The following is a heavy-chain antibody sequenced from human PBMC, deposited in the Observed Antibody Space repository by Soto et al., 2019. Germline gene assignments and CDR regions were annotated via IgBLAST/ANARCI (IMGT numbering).Heavy chain of an antibody. V-gene: IGHV2-5*02. Sequence: QITLKESGPTLVKPTQTLTLTCTFSGFSLSTSEVGVGWIRQPPGKALEWLALIYWDDDKRYSPSLKSRLTIAKDTSKNQVVLTMTNMDPVDTATYYCAHWSAVAGTFDYWGQGTLVTVSS. J-gene: IGHJ4*02. CDR2: IYWDDDK. CDR3: AHWSAVAGTFDY. CDR1: GFSLSTSEVG. D-gene: IGHD6-19*01.